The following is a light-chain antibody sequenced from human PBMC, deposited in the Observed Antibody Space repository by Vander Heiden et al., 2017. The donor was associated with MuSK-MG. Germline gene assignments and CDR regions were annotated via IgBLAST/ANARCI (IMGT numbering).Light chain of an antibody. CDR2: DVS. CDR3: SSYTSSSLRV. V-gene: IGLV2-14*01. J-gene: IGLJ3*02. CDR1: SSDVGGNNY. Sequence: QSALTQPASVSGSPGQSITISCTAPSSDVGGNNYVPWYQQHPGKAPKLMIYDVSNRPAGVANRFSGSKSGNTASLTISGLQAEDEADYYCSSYTSSSLRVFGGGTKLTVL.